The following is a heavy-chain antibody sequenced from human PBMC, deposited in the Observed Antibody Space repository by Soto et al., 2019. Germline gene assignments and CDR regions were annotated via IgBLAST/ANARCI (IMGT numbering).Heavy chain of an antibody. J-gene: IGHJ3*02. CDR2: ISSSGSTI. Sequence: PGGSLRLSCAASGFTFSDYYMSWIRQAPGKGLEWVSYISSSGSTIYYADSVKGRFTISRDNAKNSLYLQMNSLRAEDTAVYYCARGLLEQWPNDAFDIWGQGTMVTVSS. CDR3: ARGLLEQWPNDAFDI. V-gene: IGHV3-11*01. D-gene: IGHD6-19*01. CDR1: GFTFSDYY.